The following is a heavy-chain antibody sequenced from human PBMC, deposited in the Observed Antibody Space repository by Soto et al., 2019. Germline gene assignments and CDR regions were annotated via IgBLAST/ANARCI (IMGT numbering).Heavy chain of an antibody. CDR2: INPNSGGT. CDR1: GYTFTGYY. CDR3: ARKIIVVVPAALISGDYYYGMDV. Sequence: VASVKVSCKASGYTFTGYYMHWVRQAPGQGLEWMGWINPNSGGTNYAQKFQGRVTMTRDTSNSTAYMELSRLRSDDTAVYYCARKIIVVVPAALISGDYYYGMDVWGQGTTVTVSS. V-gene: IGHV1-2*02. D-gene: IGHD2-2*01. J-gene: IGHJ6*02.